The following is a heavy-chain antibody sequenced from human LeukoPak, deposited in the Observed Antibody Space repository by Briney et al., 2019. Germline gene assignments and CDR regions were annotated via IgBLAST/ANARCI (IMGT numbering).Heavy chain of an antibody. CDR1: GFTFRNYD. V-gene: IGHV3-13*01. J-gene: IGHJ6*02. D-gene: IGHD3-22*01. CDR2: IALGDET. CDR3: ARDSRSGDYYDSSGFYGMDV. Sequence: GGSLRLSCAASGFTFRNYDMHWVRQGSGKGLEWVAGIALGDETFYADSVKGRFTISRDNSKNTLYLQMNSLRAEDTAVYYCARDSRSGDYYDSSGFYGMDVWGQGTTVTVSS.